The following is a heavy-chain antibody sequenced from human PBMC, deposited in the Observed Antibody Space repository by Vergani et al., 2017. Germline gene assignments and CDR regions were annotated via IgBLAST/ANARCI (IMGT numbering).Heavy chain of an antibody. CDR1: GFTFSNYW. J-gene: IGHJ6*02. CDR2: INSDGDST. V-gene: IGHV3-74*02. Sequence: EVQLVESGGGLVKRGGSLRLSCAASGFTFSNYWMQWVRQAPGKGLMWVSRINSDGDSTSYADSVKGRFTISRDNAKNTLYLQMNSLRAEDTAVYYCARKHISNYYDSSGYYYMGYYYGMDVWGQGTTVTVSS. D-gene: IGHD3-22*01. CDR3: ARKHISNYYDSSGYYYMGYYYGMDV.